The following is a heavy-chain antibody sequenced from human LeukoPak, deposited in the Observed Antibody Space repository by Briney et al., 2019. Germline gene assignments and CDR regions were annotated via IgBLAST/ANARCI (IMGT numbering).Heavy chain of an antibody. J-gene: IGHJ4*02. CDR1: GYSISSGYY. Sequence: SETLSLTCTVSGYSISSGYYWGWIRQPPGKGLEWIGSIYYSGSTYYNPSLKSRVTISVDTSKNQFSLKLSFVTAADTAVYYCARHVEWIGGDYFDYWGQGTLVTVSS. D-gene: IGHD5-12*01. V-gene: IGHV4-38-2*02. CDR3: ARHVEWIGGDYFDY. CDR2: IYYSGST.